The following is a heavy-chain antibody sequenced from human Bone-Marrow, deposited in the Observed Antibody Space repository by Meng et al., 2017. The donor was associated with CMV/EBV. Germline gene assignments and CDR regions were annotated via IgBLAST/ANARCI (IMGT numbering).Heavy chain of an antibody. J-gene: IGHJ4*02. Sequence: KGCGYSFTSYWISWVRQMPGKGLEWMGRIDPSDSYTNYSPSFQGHVTISADKSISTAYLQWSSLKASDTAMYYCARCSDSTLFPVCDYWGQGTLVTVSS. CDR1: GYSFTSYW. V-gene: IGHV5-10-1*01. CDR2: IDPSDSYT. CDR3: ARCSDSTLFPVCDY. D-gene: IGHD2-2*01.